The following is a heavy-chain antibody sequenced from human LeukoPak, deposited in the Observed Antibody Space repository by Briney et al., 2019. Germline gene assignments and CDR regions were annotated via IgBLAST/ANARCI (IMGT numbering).Heavy chain of an antibody. CDR2: IPYDGSNK. J-gene: IGHJ4*02. D-gene: IGHD3-3*01. CDR3: AKDRRITIFGVVPPDY. Sequence: GGSLRLSCAASGFTFSSYGMHWVRPAPGKGLEWVAVIPYDGSNKYYADSVKGRFTISRDNSKNTLYLQMNSLRAEDTAVYYCAKDRRITIFGVVPPDYWGQGTLVTVSS. CDR1: GFTFSSYG. V-gene: IGHV3-30*18.